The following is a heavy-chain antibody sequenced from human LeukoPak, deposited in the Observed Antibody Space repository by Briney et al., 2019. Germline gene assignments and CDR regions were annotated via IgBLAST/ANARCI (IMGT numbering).Heavy chain of an antibody. Sequence: ASVKVSCKVSGYTLTELSMHWVRQAPGKGLEWMGGFDPEDGETIYALKFQGRVTMTEDTSTDTAYMELSSLRSEDTAVYYCATGWWELLRSRTALQTADDYWGQGTLVTVSS. CDR1: GYTLTELS. CDR3: ATGWWELLRSRTALQTADDY. J-gene: IGHJ4*02. CDR2: FDPEDGET. V-gene: IGHV1-24*01. D-gene: IGHD1-26*01.